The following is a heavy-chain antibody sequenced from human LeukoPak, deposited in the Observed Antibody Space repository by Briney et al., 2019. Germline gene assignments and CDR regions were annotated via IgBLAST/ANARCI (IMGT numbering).Heavy chain of an antibody. J-gene: IGHJ4*02. Sequence: PSETLSLICTVSGGSMSNWRWSWIRQPPGKGLEWSGYIYSGGSTNYNPSLKSRIIISVDTSKNQLSLKLNSVTAADTAVYYCARDDRGGNLGYWGQGTLVTVSS. V-gene: IGHV4-59*01. CDR3: ARDDRGGNLGY. CDR2: IYSGGST. D-gene: IGHD3-16*01. CDR1: GGSMSNWR.